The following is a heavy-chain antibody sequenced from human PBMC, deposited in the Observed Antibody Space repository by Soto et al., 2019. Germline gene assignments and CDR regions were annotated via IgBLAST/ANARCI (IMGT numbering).Heavy chain of an antibody. CDR1: GFTFSSYG. CDR3: AKVQEGDGYFPH. Sequence: QVQLVESGGGVVQPGRSLRLSCAASGFTFSSYGMHWVRQAPGKGLEWVAVISYDGSNKYYADSVKGRFTISRDNSKNALYLQMTSLSAEDPAVYYCAKVQEGDGYFPHWGQGTLVTVSS. J-gene: IGHJ1*01. CDR2: ISYDGSNK. V-gene: IGHV3-30*18.